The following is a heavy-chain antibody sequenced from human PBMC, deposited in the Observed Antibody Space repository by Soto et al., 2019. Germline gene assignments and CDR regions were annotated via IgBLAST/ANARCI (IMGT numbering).Heavy chain of an antibody. CDR1: GFNFSTYG. D-gene: IGHD3-3*01. CDR3: ARAYRAYYDFWSGYFSV. CDR2: ISYDVSNI. V-gene: IGHV3-30*03. Sequence: GGSLRLSCVASGFNFSTYGMHWVRQAPGKGLEWVAVISYDVSNIYYAKSVKGRLTISRDNSKNTLYLQMNSLRGEGTAVYYCARAYRAYYDFWSGYFSVWGKGTTVTVSS. J-gene: IGHJ6*04.